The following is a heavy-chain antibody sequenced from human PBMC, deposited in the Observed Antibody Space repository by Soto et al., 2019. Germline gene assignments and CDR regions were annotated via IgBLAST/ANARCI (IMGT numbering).Heavy chain of an antibody. Sequence: RWALRLSYAASGFTVRSYGLHCVLQGPGKGLEWVGVICYDGNNQNHADSVTGRFTLSRDNSNNTLYLQMTSRRAGDRAVYYCARDLGSSGASCYSGIYYYGMDVWRQGTAVTVSS. CDR1: GFTVRSYG. V-gene: IGHV3-33*01. CDR2: ICYDGNNQ. CDR3: ARDLGSSGASCYSGIYYYGMDV. J-gene: IGHJ6*02. D-gene: IGHD2-15*01.